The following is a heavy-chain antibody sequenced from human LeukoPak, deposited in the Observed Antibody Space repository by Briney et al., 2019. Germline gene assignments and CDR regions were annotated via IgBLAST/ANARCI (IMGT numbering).Heavy chain of an antibody. J-gene: IGHJ4*02. CDR2: ISGSGGST. CDR1: GFTFSSYA. CDR3: AKDQGGIAVAGDLDY. Sequence: GGSLXLSCAASGFTFSSYAMSWVRQAPGKGLEWVSAISGSGGSTYYADSVKGRFTISRDNSKNTLYLQMNSLRAEDTAVYYCAKDQGGIAVAGDLDYWGQGTLVTVSS. D-gene: IGHD6-19*01. V-gene: IGHV3-23*01.